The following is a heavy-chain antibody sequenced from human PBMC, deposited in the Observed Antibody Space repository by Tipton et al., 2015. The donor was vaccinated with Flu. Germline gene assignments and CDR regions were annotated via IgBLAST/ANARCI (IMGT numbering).Heavy chain of an antibody. J-gene: IGHJ6*02. Sequence: QVQLVQSGAEVKKPGASVKVSCKASGYTFTGYYMHWVRQAPGQGLEWMGWINPNSGGTNYAQKFQGRVTMTRDTSISTAYMELSRLRSDGTAVYYCARVRVRPDPYYYGMDVWGQGTTVTVSS. D-gene: IGHD4/OR15-4a*01. CDR1: GYTFTGYY. CDR2: INPNSGGT. V-gene: IGHV1-2*02. CDR3: ARVRVRPDPYYYGMDV.